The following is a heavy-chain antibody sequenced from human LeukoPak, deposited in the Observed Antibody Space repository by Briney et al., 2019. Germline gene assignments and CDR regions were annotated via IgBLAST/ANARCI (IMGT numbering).Heavy chain of an antibody. V-gene: IGHV4-59*01. Sequence: SETLSLTCTVSGGSISSYYWSWIRQPPGKGLEWIGYIYYSGSTNYNPSLTSRVTISVDTSKNQFSLKLSSVTAADTAVYYCARVQVNWFDPWGQGTLVTVSS. CDR1: GGSISSYY. J-gene: IGHJ5*02. CDR2: IYYSGST. CDR3: ARVQVNWFDP.